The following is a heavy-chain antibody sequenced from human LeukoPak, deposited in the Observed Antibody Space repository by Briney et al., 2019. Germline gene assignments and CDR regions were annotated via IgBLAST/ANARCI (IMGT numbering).Heavy chain of an antibody. CDR3: AREVARAGHDFWSGYPFPA. V-gene: IGHV1-18*01. Sequence: ASVKVSCKASGYTFTNYGISWVRQAPGQGLEWMGWLNSYNGKTNYAQKLQGRVTMTTDTSTRTVYMEMRSLRSDDTAVYYCAREVARAGHDFWSGYPFPAWGQGTLVTVSS. J-gene: IGHJ1*01. CDR1: GYTFTNYG. D-gene: IGHD3-3*01. CDR2: LNSYNGKT.